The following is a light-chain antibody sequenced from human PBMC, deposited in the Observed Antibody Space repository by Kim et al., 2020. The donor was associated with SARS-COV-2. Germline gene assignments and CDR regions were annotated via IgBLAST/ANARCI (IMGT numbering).Light chain of an antibody. CDR2: DAS. CDR3: QQYGNSPWT. Sequence: SPGERATLSCRASQSVSSSYLVWYQQKPGQPPRFLIYDASSRATGIPDRFSGSGSGTDFTLTISRLEPEDFAVYYCQQYGNSPWTFGQGTKVEIK. J-gene: IGKJ1*01. V-gene: IGKV3-20*01. CDR1: QSVSSSY.